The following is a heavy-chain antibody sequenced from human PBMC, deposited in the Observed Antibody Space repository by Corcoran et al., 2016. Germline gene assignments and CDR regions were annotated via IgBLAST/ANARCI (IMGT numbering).Heavy chain of an antibody. CDR2: IKSKTDGGTT. D-gene: IGHD3-3*01. V-gene: IGHV3-15*07. CDR3: TTAPALYDFGSGSGGGYGMDV. Sequence: EVQLVESGGGLVKPGGSLRLSCAASGFTFSNAWMNWVRQAPGKGLEWVGRIKSKTDGGTTDYAAPVKGRFTISRDDSKNTLYLQMNSLKTEDTAVYYCTTAPALYDFGSGSGGGYGMDVWGQGTTVTVSS. J-gene: IGHJ6*02. CDR1: GFTFSNAW.